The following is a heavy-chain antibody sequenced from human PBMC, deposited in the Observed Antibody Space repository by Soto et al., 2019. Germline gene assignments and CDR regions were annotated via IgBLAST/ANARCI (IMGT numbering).Heavy chain of an antibody. CDR2: ISGSGGST. J-gene: IGHJ3*02. D-gene: IGHD2-2*01. V-gene: IGHV3-23*01. CDR1: GFTFISYA. CDR3: AKDAPPLNIVVVPAARWNDAFDI. Sequence: GGSLRLSCAASGFTFISYAMSWVPQAPWEGLEWVSAISGSGGSTYYADSVKGQFTISRDNSKNTLYLQMNSLRAEDTAVYYCAKDAPPLNIVVVPAARWNDAFDIWGQGTMVTVSS.